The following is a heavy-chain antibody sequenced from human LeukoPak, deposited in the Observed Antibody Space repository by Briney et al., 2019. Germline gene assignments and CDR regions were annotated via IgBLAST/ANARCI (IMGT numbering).Heavy chain of an antibody. V-gene: IGHV3-74*01. Sequence: GGSLRLSCAASGFTFETYWMHWVRQAPGKGLVWVSCINGYGTTTNYADSVKGRFTISRDNAKNTLYLQMNSLRVGDTAVYYCARDEPTVTTGPPVGSWGQGTLVTVSS. CDR1: GFTFETYW. D-gene: IGHD4-17*01. CDR2: INGYGTTT. J-gene: IGHJ4*02. CDR3: ARDEPTVTTGPPVGS.